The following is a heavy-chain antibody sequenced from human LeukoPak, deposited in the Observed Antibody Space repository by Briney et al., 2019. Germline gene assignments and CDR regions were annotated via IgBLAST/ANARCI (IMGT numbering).Heavy chain of an antibody. Sequence: GGSLRLSCAASGFPFSSYGMHWVRPAPGKGLEWVAFIPYDGSDKFYADSVKGRFTISRDNSKNTLYLQMNSLRSDDTAVYCCARGAGSSWYNDYWGQGTLVTVSS. CDR1: GFPFSSYG. CDR2: IPYDGSDK. D-gene: IGHD6-13*01. J-gene: IGHJ4*02. V-gene: IGHV3-30*02. CDR3: ARGAGSSWYNDY.